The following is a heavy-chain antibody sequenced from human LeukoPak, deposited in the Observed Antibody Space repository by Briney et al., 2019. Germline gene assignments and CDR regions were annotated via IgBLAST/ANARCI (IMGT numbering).Heavy chain of an antibody. V-gene: IGHV1-69*04. J-gene: IGHJ6*02. CDR3: ARDLSVAATEYFYYGMDV. D-gene: IGHD2-15*01. CDR1: GGTFSSYA. Sequence: ASVKVSCKASGGTFSSYAISWVRQAPGQGLEWMGRIIPILGIANYAQKFQGRVTITADKSTSTAYMELSSLRSEDTAVYYCARDLSVAATEYFYYGMDVWGQGTTVTVSS. CDR2: IIPILGIA.